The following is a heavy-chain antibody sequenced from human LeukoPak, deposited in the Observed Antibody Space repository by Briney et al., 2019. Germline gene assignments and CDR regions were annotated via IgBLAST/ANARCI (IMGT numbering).Heavy chain of an antibody. CDR1: GFTFSSYG. J-gene: IGHJ4*02. V-gene: IGHV3-33*08. CDR3: ARGGHYYFDSSGYYVPQFFDY. Sequence: GGSLRLSCAASGFTFSSYGMHWVRQAPGKGLEWVAVIWYDGGNKYYADSVKGRFTISRDNSKNTLYLQMNSLRADDTAVYYCARGGHYYFDSSGYYVPQFFDYWGQGTLVTVSS. CDR2: IWYDGGNK. D-gene: IGHD3-22*01.